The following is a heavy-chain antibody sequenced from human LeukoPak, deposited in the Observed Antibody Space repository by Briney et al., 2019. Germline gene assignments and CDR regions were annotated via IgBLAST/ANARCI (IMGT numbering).Heavy chain of an antibody. CDR2: IFYSGTT. CDR3: ASGNCSGTSCSSFDY. J-gene: IGHJ4*02. D-gene: IGHD2-2*01. V-gene: IGHV4-39*01. Sequence: SETLSLTCTVSGGSISSRSYYWGWIRQPPGKGLEWIGSIFYSGTTYYNPSLKSQVTISVNTSKNQFSLRLSSVTAADTAVYYCASGNCSGTSCSSFDYWGQGTLVTVSS. CDR1: GGSISSRSYY.